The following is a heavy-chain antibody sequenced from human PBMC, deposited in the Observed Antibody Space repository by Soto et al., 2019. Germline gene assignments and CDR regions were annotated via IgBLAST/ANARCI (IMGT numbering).Heavy chain of an antibody. CDR3: ARPYFSSSSMFDY. D-gene: IGHD6-6*01. Sequence: SETLCLTCTFSVDSISISTYYWGWIRQPPGKGLEWIGCIYHTGTTYYNPSLKSRVTISVDTSKNQFSLKLSSVTAADTAVYYCARPYFSSSSMFDYWGQGTLVTVSS. V-gene: IGHV4-39*01. CDR1: VDSISISTYY. J-gene: IGHJ4*02. CDR2: IYHTGTT.